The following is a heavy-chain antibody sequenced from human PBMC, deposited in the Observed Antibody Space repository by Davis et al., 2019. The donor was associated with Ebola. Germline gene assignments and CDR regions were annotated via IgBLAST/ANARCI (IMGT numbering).Heavy chain of an antibody. V-gene: IGHV4-30-2*01. CDR1: GGSISSGDDS. D-gene: IGHD3/OR15-3a*01. Sequence: SESLSLTCVVSGGSISSGDDSCSWLRDPPGKGLERFGYIFQSGNPYYNPSLRRRVPISVDKSKNQFSLVLTFLTAADTAVYCCARADLLWPFDYWGHGTLVTVSS. J-gene: IGHJ4*01. CDR2: IFQSGNP. CDR3: ARADLLWPFDY.